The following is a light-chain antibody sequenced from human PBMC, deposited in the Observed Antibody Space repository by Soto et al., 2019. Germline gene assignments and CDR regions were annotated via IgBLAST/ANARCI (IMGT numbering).Light chain of an antibody. Sequence: QSVLTQPASVSGSPGQSITISCTGTSSDVCGYNYVSWYQHHPGKAPKLMIFDVSNRPSGVSNRFSGSKSGNTASLTISGLQPEDEADYYCSSYTTSNTPQIVFGNGTKVTVL. CDR3: SSYTTSNTPQIV. J-gene: IGLJ1*01. CDR1: SSDVCGYNY. CDR2: DVS. V-gene: IGLV2-14*03.